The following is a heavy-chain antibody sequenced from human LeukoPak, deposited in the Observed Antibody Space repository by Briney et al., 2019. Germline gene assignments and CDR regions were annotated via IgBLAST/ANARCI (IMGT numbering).Heavy chain of an antibody. CDR1: GFSFSDAW. CDR2: IESKTDGGTT. CDR3: ATTYDSSGYYFDY. J-gene: IGHJ4*02. D-gene: IGHD3-22*01. Sequence: NPGGSLRLSCAASGFSFSDAWMSWVRQIPGKGLEWVGRIESKTDGGTTDYAAPVKGRFTVSRDDSTNTLYLQMNSLKSEDTAVYYCATTYDSSGYYFDYWGQGTLVTVSS. V-gene: IGHV3-15*04.